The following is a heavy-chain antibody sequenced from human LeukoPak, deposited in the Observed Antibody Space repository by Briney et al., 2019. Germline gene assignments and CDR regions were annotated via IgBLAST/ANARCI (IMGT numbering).Heavy chain of an antibody. CDR1: GDSVSSNSAT. Sequence: SQTLSLTCVISGDSVSSNSATWNWIRQSPSKGLEWLGRTYYRSKWYNDYAVSVKSRITINPDTSKNQFFLQLNSVTPEDTAVYYCARGVGGSRPSYYFDYWGQGTLVTVSS. J-gene: IGHJ4*02. CDR3: ARGVGGSRPSYYFDY. V-gene: IGHV6-1*01. D-gene: IGHD1-26*01. CDR2: TYYRSKWYN.